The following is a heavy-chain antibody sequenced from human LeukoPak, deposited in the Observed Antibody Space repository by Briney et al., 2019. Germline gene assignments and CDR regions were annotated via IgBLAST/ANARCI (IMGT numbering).Heavy chain of an antibody. CDR3: ARRRVGPSWGVFDY. CDR1: GFTFSSYA. Sequence: PGRSLRLSCAASGFTFSSYAMHWVRQAPGTGLEWVAVISYDGSNKYYADSVKGRFTISRDNSKNTLYLQMNSLRAEDTAVYYCARRRVGPSWGVFDYWGQGTLVTVSS. D-gene: IGHD1-26*01. J-gene: IGHJ4*02. V-gene: IGHV3-30-3*01. CDR2: ISYDGSNK.